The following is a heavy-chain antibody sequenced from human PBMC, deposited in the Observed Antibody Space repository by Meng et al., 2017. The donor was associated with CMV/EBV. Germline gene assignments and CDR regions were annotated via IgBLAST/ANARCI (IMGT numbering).Heavy chain of an antibody. CDR1: GYTFTGYY. D-gene: IGHD2-2*01. Sequence: ASVKVSCEASGYTFTGYYMHWVRQAPGQGLEWMGWINPNSGGTNYAQKFQGRVTMTRDTSISTAYMELSRLRSDDTAVYYCARVYQLLSAFDIWGQGTMVTVSS. CDR3: ARVYQLLSAFDI. V-gene: IGHV1-2*02. J-gene: IGHJ3*02. CDR2: INPNSGGT.